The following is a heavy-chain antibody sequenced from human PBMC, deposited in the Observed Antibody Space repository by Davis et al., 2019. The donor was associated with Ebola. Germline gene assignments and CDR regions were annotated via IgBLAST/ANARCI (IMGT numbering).Heavy chain of an antibody. J-gene: IGHJ5*02. CDR2: INAYNGHT. CDR1: GYTFSGYA. D-gene: IGHD4-17*01. Sequence: ASVKVSCKTSGYTFSGYAISWVRQAPGQGLEWIGRINAYNGHTNYAQKFQGRVTVSTDTSTSTAYMELRSLRSDDTALYYCARDATTVTTIWFDPWGQGTLVIVSS. CDR3: ARDATTVTTIWFDP. V-gene: IGHV1-18*01.